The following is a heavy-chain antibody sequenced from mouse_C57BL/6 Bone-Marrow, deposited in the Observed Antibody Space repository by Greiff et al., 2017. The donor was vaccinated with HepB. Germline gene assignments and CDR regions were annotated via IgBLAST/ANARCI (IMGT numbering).Heavy chain of an antibody. CDR2: IYPGNSDT. V-gene: IGHV1-5*01. D-gene: IGHD2-2*01. J-gene: IGHJ1*03. CDR1: GYTFTSYW. CDR3: TRWDYGCDEYWYFDV. Sequence: VQLQQSGTVLARPGASVKMSCKTSGYTFTSYWMHWVKQRPGQGLEWIGAIYPGNSDTSYNQKFKGKAKLTAVTSASTAYMELSSLTNEDSAVYYCTRWDYGCDEYWYFDVWGTGTTVTVSS.